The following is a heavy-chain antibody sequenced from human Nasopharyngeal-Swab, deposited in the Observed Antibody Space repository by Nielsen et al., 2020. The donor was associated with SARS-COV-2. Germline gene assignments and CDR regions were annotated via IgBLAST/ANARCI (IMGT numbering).Heavy chain of an antibody. CDR2: IRSKAYGGTT. Sequence: GGPLRLSCTASGFTFGDYAMSWVRQAPGKGLEWVGFIRSKAYGGTTEYAASVKGRFTISRDDSKSIAYLQMNSLKTEDTAVYYCTRAMVRGAPNWFDPWGQGTLVTVSS. D-gene: IGHD3-10*01. CDR1: GFTFGDYA. CDR3: TRAMVRGAPNWFDP. J-gene: IGHJ5*02. V-gene: IGHV3-49*04.